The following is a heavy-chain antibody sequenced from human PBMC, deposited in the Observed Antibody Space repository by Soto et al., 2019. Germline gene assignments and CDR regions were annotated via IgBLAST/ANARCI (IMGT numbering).Heavy chain of an antibody. V-gene: IGHV3-23*01. J-gene: IGHJ3*01. D-gene: IGHD2-2*01. CDR3: AKSGSEYQQGNSL. Sequence: PGGSLRLSCAASGFTFSSYAMCWLRQAPGKGLEWVSAISGSGGSTYYADSVKGRFTISRDKSKNTLYLQMNSLRAEDTAVYYCAKSGSEYQQGNSLWGQGTMVTVSS. CDR1: GFTFSSYA. CDR2: ISGSGGST.